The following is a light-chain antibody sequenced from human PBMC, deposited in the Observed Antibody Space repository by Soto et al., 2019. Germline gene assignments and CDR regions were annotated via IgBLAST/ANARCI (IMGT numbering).Light chain of an antibody. V-gene: IGLV1-40*01. CDR1: SSNIGAGYD. Sequence: QSVLTQPPSVSGSPGQRVTISCTGSSSNIGAGYDVHWYQQLPGTAPKLLIYGNSNRPSWVPDRFSGSKSGTSASLAITGLQAEDEADYDCQSYDSSLSGVVFGGGTKVTVL. J-gene: IGLJ2*01. CDR3: QSYDSSLSGVV. CDR2: GNS.